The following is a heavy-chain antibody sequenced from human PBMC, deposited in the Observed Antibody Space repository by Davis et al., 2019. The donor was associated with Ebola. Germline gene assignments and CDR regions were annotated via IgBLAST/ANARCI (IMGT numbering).Heavy chain of an antibody. CDR3: ARDPFRGYSGYDLYYYYGMDV. Sequence: GGSLRLSCAASGFTFSTYSMTWVRQAPGKGLEWVSSISSDSDYIYYADSAKGRFTISRDNAKNSLYLQMNSLRAEDTAVYYCARDPFRGYSGYDLYYYYGMDVWGKGTTVTVSS. D-gene: IGHD5-12*01. J-gene: IGHJ6*04. CDR2: ISSDSDYI. CDR1: GFTFSTYS. V-gene: IGHV3-21*01.